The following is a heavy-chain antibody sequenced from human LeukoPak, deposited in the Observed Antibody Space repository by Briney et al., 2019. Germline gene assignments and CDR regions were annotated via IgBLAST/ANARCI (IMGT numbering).Heavy chain of an antibody. CDR1: GFTFEDYA. D-gene: IGHD2-2*01. J-gene: IGHJ6*02. Sequence: PGGSLRLSCAASGFTFEDYAMHWVRQAPGKGLEWVSGISWNSGIIDSVDSVKGRFTISRDNAKNSLYLQMNSLRAEDTAVYYCARDLFVVVPAATSQTTDWYYYYYYGMDVWGQGTTVTVSS. CDR3: ARDLFVVVPAATSQTTDWYYYYYYGMDV. CDR2: ISWNSGII. V-gene: IGHV3-9*01.